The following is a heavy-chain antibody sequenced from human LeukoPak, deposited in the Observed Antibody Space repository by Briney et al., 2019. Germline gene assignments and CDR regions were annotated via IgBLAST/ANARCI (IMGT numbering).Heavy chain of an antibody. J-gene: IGHJ4*02. Sequence: PSETLSLTCTVSGGSISSYYWSWIRQPAGKGLEWIGRIYTSGSTNYNPSLKSRVTMSVDTSKNQFSLKLSSVTAADTAVYYCARGYCSSTSCYPSDYWGQGPLVSVSS. V-gene: IGHV4-4*07. CDR2: IYTSGST. CDR3: ARGYCSSTSCYPSDY. CDR1: GGSISSYY. D-gene: IGHD2-2*01.